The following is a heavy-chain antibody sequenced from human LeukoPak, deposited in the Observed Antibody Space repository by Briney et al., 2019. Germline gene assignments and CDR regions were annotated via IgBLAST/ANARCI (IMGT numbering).Heavy chain of an antibody. Sequence: GGSLRLSCAAPGFTFSSYAMSWVRQAPGKGLEWVSAISGSGGSTYYADSVKGRFTISRDNSKNTLYLQMNSLSAEDTAVYYCAKRLGRRVNFDYWGQGTLVTVSS. J-gene: IGHJ4*02. CDR3: AKRLGRRVNFDY. CDR1: GFTFSSYA. V-gene: IGHV3-23*01. D-gene: IGHD6-25*01. CDR2: ISGSGGST.